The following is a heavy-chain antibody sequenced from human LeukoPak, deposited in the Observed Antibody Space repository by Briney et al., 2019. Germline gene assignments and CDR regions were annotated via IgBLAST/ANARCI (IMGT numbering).Heavy chain of an antibody. CDR1: GGSISSYY. D-gene: IGHD2-21*02. Sequence: SETLPLTCTVSGGSISSYYWSRIRQPPGKGLEWIGYTYHSGSTNYNPSLKSRVTISVDTSKNDFSLRLSSVTAADTAVYYCARDHCGGDCYDYYYGIDVWGQGTTVTVSS. J-gene: IGHJ6*02. CDR2: TYHSGST. CDR3: ARDHCGGDCYDYYYGIDV. V-gene: IGHV4-59*01.